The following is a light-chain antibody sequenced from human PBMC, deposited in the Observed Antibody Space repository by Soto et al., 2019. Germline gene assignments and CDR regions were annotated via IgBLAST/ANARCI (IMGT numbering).Light chain of an antibody. J-gene: IGLJ1*01. CDR3: SSYAGSNNLI. V-gene: IGLV2-8*01. Sequence: QSALTQPPSASGSLGQSVTISCTGTSSDVGGYNHVSWYQQHPGKAPKLLIYDVSHRPSGVPDRFSGSKSGNTASLTVSGLQADDEVDYYSSSYAGSNNLIFGTGTKLTVL. CDR2: DVS. CDR1: SSDVGGYNH.